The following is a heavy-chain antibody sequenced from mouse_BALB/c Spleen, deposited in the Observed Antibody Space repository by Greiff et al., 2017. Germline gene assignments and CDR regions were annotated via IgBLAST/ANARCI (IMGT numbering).Heavy chain of an antibody. CDR2: IRLKSNNYAT. J-gene: IGHJ3*01. V-gene: IGHV6-6*02. Sequence: EVKLQESGGGLVQPGGSMKLSCVASGFTFSNYWMNWVRQSPEKGLEWVAEIRLKSNNYATHYAESVKGRFTISRDDSKSSVYLQMNNLRAEDTGIYDCTRGWLWAAWFAYWGQGTLVTVSA. D-gene: IGHD1-1*02. CDR3: TRGWLWAAWFAY. CDR1: GFTFSNYW.